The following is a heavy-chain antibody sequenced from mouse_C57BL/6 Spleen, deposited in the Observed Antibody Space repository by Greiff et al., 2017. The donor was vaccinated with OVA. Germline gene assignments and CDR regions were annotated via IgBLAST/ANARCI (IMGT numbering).Heavy chain of an antibody. D-gene: IGHD2-4*01. CDR3: ARDRDDYDEGFAY. J-gene: IGHJ3*01. CDR1: GYSITSGYY. V-gene: IGHV3-6*01. CDR2: ISYDGSN. Sequence: ESGPGLVKPSQSLSLTCSVTGYSITSGYYWYWIRQFPGNKLEWMGYISYDGSNNYHPSLKNRISITRDTSKNQFFLKLNSVTTEDTATYYCARDRDDYDEGFAYWGQGTLVTVSA.